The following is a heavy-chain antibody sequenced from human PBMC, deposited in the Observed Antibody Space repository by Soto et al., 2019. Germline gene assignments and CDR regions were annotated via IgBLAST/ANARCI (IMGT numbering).Heavy chain of an antibody. CDR1: GFTFSTYS. CDR2: FSSTINTI. D-gene: IGHD2-15*01. V-gene: IGHV3-48*01. Sequence: EVQLVESGGGLVQPGGSLRLSCAASGFTFSTYSMSWVRQAPGKGLEWVSYFSSTINTIYYTDSVKGRFTISRDNAKNSLYLHMNSLSAEDTAVYYCARDRGCSGGICYRDLGYWGQGTLVTVSS. CDR3: ARDRGCSGGICYRDLGY. J-gene: IGHJ4*02.